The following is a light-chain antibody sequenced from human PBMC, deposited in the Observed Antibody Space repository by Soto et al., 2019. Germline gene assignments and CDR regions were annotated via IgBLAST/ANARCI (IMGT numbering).Light chain of an antibody. J-gene: IGLJ2*01. CDR1: SRDIGNYNL. V-gene: IGLV2-23*02. CDR3: SSYAGSSTPVV. Sequence: QSALTQPASVSGSPGQSIAISCTGTSRDIGNYNLVSWYQQHPGKAPKVMIYDVSKRPSGVSDRFSGSKSGNTASLTISGLQAEDEADYYCSSYAGSSTPVVFGGGTKLTVL. CDR2: DVS.